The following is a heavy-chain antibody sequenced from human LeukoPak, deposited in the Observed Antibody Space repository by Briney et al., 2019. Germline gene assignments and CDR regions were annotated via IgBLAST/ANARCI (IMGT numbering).Heavy chain of an antibody. CDR3: ARQTSSTSCFDY. CDR1: GGSISSSGYY. CDR2: IYYSGST. D-gene: IGHD2-2*01. V-gene: IGHV4-39*01. Sequence: SETLSLTCTVSGGSISSSGYYWGWIRQPPGKGLEWIGSIYYSGSTYYNPSLKSRVTISVDTSKNQFSLKLSSVTAADTAVYYCARQTSSTSCFDYWGQGTLVTVSS. J-gene: IGHJ4*02.